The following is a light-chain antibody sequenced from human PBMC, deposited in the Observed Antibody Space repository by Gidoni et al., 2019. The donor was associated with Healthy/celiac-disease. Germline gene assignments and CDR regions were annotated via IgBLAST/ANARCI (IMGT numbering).Light chain of an antibody. CDR1: QDISRW. CDR2: AAS. Sequence: DIQMTQSPSSVSASVGDRITITCRASQDISRWLAWYQQKAGEAPKLLIYAASTLQSGVPSRFSGSGSGTDFILTISSLQPEDFATYYCLQAYSFPRTFGQGTRLEIK. J-gene: IGKJ5*01. CDR3: LQAYSFPRT. V-gene: IGKV1D-12*01.